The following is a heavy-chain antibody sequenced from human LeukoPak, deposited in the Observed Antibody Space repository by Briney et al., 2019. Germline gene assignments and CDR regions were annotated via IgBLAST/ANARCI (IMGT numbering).Heavy chain of an antibody. J-gene: IGHJ3*02. V-gene: IGHV1-46*01. CDR1: GYTFTSYF. CDR3: ASTRRDAFDI. CDR2: INPGGGNT. Sequence: ASVKVSCEASGYTFTSYFIHWVRQAPGEGLEWMGLINPGGGNTRYAQKFQGRVTMTRDMSTSTVYMELSSLRSEDTAVYYCASTRRDAFDIWGQGTMVTVSS.